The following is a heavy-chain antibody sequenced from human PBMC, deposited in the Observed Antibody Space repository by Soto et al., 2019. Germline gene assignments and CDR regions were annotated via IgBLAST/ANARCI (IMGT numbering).Heavy chain of an antibody. Sequence: PSETLSLTCTVSGGSISSGGYYWSWIRQHPGKGLEWIGYIYYSGSTYYNPSLKSRVTISVDTSKNQFSLKLSSVTAADTAVYYCARENWNYELNYYYGMDVWGQGNTVTVSS. D-gene: IGHD1-7*01. J-gene: IGHJ6*02. CDR3: ARENWNYELNYYYGMDV. CDR2: IYYSGST. CDR1: GGSISSGGYY. V-gene: IGHV4-31*03.